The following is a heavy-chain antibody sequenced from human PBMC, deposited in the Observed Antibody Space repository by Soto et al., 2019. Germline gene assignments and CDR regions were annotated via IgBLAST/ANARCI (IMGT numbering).Heavy chain of an antibody. V-gene: IGHV1-18*01. Sequence: QVQLVKSGAEVKKPGASVRVSCQTSAYTFTNYAVSWVRQAPGQGLEWMGWISGDNGNTIYAQKFQGRVTMTTDTSTRKAYMELRSLRSDDTAVYYCAAGLLGYCSGCSCYSDSWGQGTLVTVSS. J-gene: IGHJ4*02. D-gene: IGHD2-15*01. CDR2: ISGDNGNT. CDR1: AYTFTNYA. CDR3: AAGLLGYCSGCSCYSDS.